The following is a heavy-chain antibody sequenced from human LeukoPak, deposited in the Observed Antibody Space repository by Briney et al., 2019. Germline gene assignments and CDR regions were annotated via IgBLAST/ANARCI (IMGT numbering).Heavy chain of an antibody. CDR1: GGSISSGSYY. CDR3: TREIEAAGTFCWFDP. J-gene: IGHJ5*02. Sequence: SETLSLTCIVSGGSISSGSYYWSWIRQPAGKGLEWNGRIYTSGSTNYNPSLKSRVTMSVDTSKNQFSLKLSSVTAADTAVYYCTREIEAAGTFCWFDPWGQGTLVTVSS. V-gene: IGHV4-61*02. CDR2: IYTSGST. D-gene: IGHD6-13*01.